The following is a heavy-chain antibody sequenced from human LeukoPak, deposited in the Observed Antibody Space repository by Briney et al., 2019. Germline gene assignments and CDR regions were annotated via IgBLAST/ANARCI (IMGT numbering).Heavy chain of an antibody. V-gene: IGHV4-39*01. CDR2: IYYSGST. CDR3: ARPLTPTYSSSWYEGY. J-gene: IGHJ4*02. D-gene: IGHD6-13*01. Sequence: PSETLSLTCTVSGGSISSSSYYWGWIRQPPGKGLEWIGSIYYSGSTYYNPSLKSRVTISVDTSKNQFSLKLSSVTAADTAVYYCARPLTPTYSSSWYEGYWGQGTLVTVSS. CDR1: GGSISSSSYY.